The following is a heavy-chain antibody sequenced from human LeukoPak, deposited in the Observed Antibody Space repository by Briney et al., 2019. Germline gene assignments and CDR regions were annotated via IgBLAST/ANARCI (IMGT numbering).Heavy chain of an antibody. CDR2: INHSGST. Sequence: PSQTLSLTCAVSGGSISSGGYSWSWIRQPPGKGLEWIGEINHSGSTNYNPSLKSRVTISVDTSKNQFSLKLSSVTAADTAVYYCARGPSLYSSSWYYWGQGTLVTVSS. CDR1: GGSISSGGYS. CDR3: ARGPSLYSSSWYY. J-gene: IGHJ4*02. V-gene: IGHV4-30-2*01. D-gene: IGHD6-13*01.